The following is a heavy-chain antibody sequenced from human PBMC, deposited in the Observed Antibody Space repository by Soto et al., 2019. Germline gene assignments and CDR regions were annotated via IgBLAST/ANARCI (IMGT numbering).Heavy chain of an antibody. CDR1: GFTFSSYS. CDR2: ISSSSSTI. V-gene: IGHV3-48*01. CDR3: ARDPRTVMVTWDDY. D-gene: IGHD2-21*02. Sequence: GGSLRLSCAASGFTFSSYSMNWVRQAPGKGLEWVSYISSSSSTIYYADSVKGRFTISRDNAKNSLYLQMNSLRAEDTAVYYCARDPRTVMVTWDDYWGQGTLVTVSS. J-gene: IGHJ4*02.